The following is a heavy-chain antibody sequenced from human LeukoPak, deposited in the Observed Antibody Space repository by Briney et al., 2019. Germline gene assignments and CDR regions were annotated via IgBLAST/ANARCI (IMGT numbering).Heavy chain of an antibody. CDR3: ARVDQLLYYYFDY. Sequence: ETLSLTCTVSGYSISSGYYWGWIRQPPGKGLEWIGSIYHSGSTYYNPSLKSRVTISVDTSKNQFSLKLSSVTAADTAVYYCARVDQLLYYYFDYWGQGTLATVSS. CDR1: GYSISSGYY. D-gene: IGHD2-2*02. V-gene: IGHV4-38-2*02. J-gene: IGHJ4*02. CDR2: IYHSGST.